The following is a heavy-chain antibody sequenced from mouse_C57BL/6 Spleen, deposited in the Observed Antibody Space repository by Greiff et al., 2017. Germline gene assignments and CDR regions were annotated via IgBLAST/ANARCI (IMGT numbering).Heavy chain of an antibody. V-gene: IGHV2-9-1*01. CDR2: IWTGGGP. J-gene: IGHJ1*03. Sequence: QVQLKESGPGLVAPSQSLSIPCTVSGFSLTSYAISWVRQPPGKGLEWLGVIWTGGGPNYNSALKSRLSISKDNSKSQVFLKMNSLQTDDTARYYCASTVVDRGYFDVWGTGTTVTVSS. D-gene: IGHD1-1*01. CDR1: GFSLTSYA. CDR3: ASTVVDRGYFDV.